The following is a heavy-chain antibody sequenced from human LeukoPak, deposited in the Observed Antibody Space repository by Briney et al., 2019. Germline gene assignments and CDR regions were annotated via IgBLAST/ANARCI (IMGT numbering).Heavy chain of an antibody. J-gene: IGHJ4*02. Sequence: ASVKVSCKASGGTFSNSGISWVRQAPGQGLEWMGGISADNGNTNYAQKLQGRVTMTTDTSTSTAYMELRSLRSDDTAVYYCAREVLYYYGSGTLPDYWGQGTLVTVSS. V-gene: IGHV1-18*01. CDR2: ISADNGNT. CDR1: GGTFSNSG. D-gene: IGHD3-10*01. CDR3: AREVLYYYGSGTLPDY.